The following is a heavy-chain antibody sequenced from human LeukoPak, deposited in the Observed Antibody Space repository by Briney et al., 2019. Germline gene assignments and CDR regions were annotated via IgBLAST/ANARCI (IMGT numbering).Heavy chain of an antibody. V-gene: IGHV4-59*01. Sequence: PSETLSLTCTVSGGSISRYYWSWIRQPPGKGLEWIGYIYYSGSTNYNPSLKSRVTISVDTSKNQFSLKLSSVTAADTAVYYCARVGGGDNYYYYYYYMDVWGKGTTVTVSS. CDR1: GGSISRYY. D-gene: IGHD5-24*01. CDR2: IYYSGST. CDR3: ARVGGGDNYYYYYYYMDV. J-gene: IGHJ6*03.